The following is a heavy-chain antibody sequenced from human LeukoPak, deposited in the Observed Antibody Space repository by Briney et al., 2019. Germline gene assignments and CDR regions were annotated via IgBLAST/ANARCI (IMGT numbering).Heavy chain of an antibody. Sequence: ASVKVSCKASGYTFTDYLINWMRQAPGQGVEWMGWISPYNGDTNYEQKFQGRVTMNTDTSTGTAYMELRSLRSDDTATYFCARAISPKRYSSGLGAFVYWGQGTLVTVSS. CDR2: ISPYNGDT. J-gene: IGHJ4*02. CDR3: ARAISPKRYSSGLGAFVY. V-gene: IGHV1-18*01. CDR1: GYTFTDYL. D-gene: IGHD2-8*02.